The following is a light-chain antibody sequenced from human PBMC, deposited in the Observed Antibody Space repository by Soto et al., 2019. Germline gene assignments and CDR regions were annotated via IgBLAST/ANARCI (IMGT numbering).Light chain of an antibody. CDR1: NSDVGDYNC. J-gene: IGLJ2*01. CDR2: EVS. V-gene: IGLV2-14*01. CDR3: TSYSRISADVI. Sequence: QSVLTQPASVSGSPGQSITISCTGTNSDVGDYNCISWYQQHPGKAPKLMIYEVSNRPSGVFPRFSGSKSGNTASLTISGLQAEDEADYYCTSYSRISADVIFGGGTKLTVL.